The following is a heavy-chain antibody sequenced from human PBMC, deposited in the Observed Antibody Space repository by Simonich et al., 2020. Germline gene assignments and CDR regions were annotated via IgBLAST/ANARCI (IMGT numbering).Heavy chain of an antibody. J-gene: IGHJ4*02. CDR3: ARDRYCSGGSCYYFDY. V-gene: IGHV3-33*01. Sequence: QVQLVESGGGVVQPGRSLRLSCAASGFTFSSYGMHWVRQAPGKGLEWVAVIWYDGSNKYYADSVKGRFTISRDNSKNTRYLQMKSLRAEDTAVYYCARDRYCSGGSCYYFDYWGQGTLVTVSS. CDR2: IWYDGSNK. CDR1: GFTFSSYG. D-gene: IGHD2-15*01.